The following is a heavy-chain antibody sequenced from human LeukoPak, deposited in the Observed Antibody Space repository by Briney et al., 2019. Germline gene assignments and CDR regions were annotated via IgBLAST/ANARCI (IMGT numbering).Heavy chain of an antibody. D-gene: IGHD2-21*02. CDR2: ISSSGSTI. CDR3: ARDRLLWPRVRYYYFGMDV. V-gene: IGHV3-11*01. J-gene: IGHJ6*02. CDR1: GFTFSDYY. Sequence: GGSLRLSCAASGFTFSDYYMSWIRQAPGKGLEWISYISSSGSTIYYADSVKGRFTISRDSAGNSLYLQMNSLRAEDTAVYYCARDRLLWPRVRYYYFGMDVWGQGTTVTVSS.